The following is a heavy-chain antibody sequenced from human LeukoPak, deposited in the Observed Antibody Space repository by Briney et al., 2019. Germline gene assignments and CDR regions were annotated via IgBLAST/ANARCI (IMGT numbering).Heavy chain of an antibody. V-gene: IGHV3-23*01. CDR3: AKRVVPASYYFDY. J-gene: IGHJ4*02. D-gene: IGHD2-2*01. Sequence: GGSLRLSCAASGFTFSSYAMSWVRQAPGKGLEWVSVISGSGGTTYYADSVKGRFTISRDNSKNTLYLQINSLRAEDTAVYYCAKRVVPASYYFDYWGQGTLVTVSS. CDR2: ISGSGGTT. CDR1: GFTFSSYA.